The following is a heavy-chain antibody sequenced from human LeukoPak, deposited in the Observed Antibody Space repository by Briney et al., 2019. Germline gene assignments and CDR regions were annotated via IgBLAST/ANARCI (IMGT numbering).Heavy chain of an antibody. J-gene: IGHJ4*02. V-gene: IGHV3-30*18. Sequence: PGRSLRLSCAASGFTFSSYGMHWVRQAPGKGLEWVAVISYDGSNKYYADSVKGRFTISRDNSKNTLYLQMNSLRAEDTAVYYCAKESSSSWPDYWGQGTLVTVSS. CDR2: ISYDGSNK. D-gene: IGHD6-13*01. CDR1: GFTFSSYG. CDR3: AKESSSSWPDY.